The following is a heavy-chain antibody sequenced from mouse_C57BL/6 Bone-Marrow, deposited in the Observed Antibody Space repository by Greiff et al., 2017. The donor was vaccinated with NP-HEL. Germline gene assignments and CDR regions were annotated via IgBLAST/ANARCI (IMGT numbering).Heavy chain of an antibody. CDR3: TRSLNWDAFAY. D-gene: IGHD4-1*01. J-gene: IGHJ3*01. Sequence: VQLQQSGAELVRPGASVMLSCKASGYTFTDYEMHWVKQTPVHGLEWIGAIDPETGGTAYNQKFKGKAILTADKSSSTAYMELRSLTSEDSAVYYCTRSLNWDAFAYWGQGTLVTVSA. V-gene: IGHV1-15*01. CDR1: GYTFTDYE. CDR2: IDPETGGT.